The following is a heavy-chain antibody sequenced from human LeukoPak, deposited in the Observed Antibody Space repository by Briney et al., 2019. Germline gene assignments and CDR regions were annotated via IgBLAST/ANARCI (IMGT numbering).Heavy chain of an antibody. CDR1: GGSISSGGYY. CDR3: ARAADVLRFLEWSSKFDP. Sequence: SETLSLTCTISGGSISSGGYYWSWIRQHPGKGLEWIGYIYYSGSTYYNPSLKSRVTISVDTSKNQFSLKLSSVTAADTAVYYCARAADVLRFLEWSSKFDPWGQGTLVTVSS. D-gene: IGHD3-3*01. CDR2: IYYSGST. J-gene: IGHJ5*02. V-gene: IGHV4-31*03.